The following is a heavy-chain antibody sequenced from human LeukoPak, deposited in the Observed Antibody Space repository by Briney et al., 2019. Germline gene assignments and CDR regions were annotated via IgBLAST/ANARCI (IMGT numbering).Heavy chain of an antibody. CDR1: GGSISNHY. CDR3: ARGNDYSSSRIDY. J-gene: IGHJ4*02. Sequence: PSETLSLTCTVSGGSISNHYWSWIWLPPGKGQDWIGYIYYSGSPNYRPPLKSRVTISVDTSNNHFSLNLSSVTAADTAVYYCARGNDYSSSRIDYWGQGTLVTVSS. CDR2: IYYSGSP. V-gene: IGHV4-59*11. D-gene: IGHD6-6*01.